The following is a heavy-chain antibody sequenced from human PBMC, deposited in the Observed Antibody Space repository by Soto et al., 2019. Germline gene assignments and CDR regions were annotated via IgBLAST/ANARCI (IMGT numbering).Heavy chain of an antibody. D-gene: IGHD3-10*01. Sequence: GSLRLSFAASGFPFSSYEMNWVRHAPVKGLEWVSYISSSGSTIYYADSVKGRFTISRDNAKNSLYLQMNSLRAEDTAVYYCARGSDGRFGELAFDFWGQGPKVTVSS. J-gene: IGHJ4*02. CDR3: ARGSDGRFGELAFDF. V-gene: IGHV3-48*03. CDR2: ISSSGSTI. CDR1: GFPFSSYE.